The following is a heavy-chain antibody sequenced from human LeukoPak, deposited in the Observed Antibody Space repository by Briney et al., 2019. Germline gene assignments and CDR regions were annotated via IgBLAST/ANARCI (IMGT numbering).Heavy chain of an antibody. CDR1: GFTFSNYA. D-gene: IGHD3-22*01. J-gene: IGHJ4*02. CDR2: IYTGGNT. CDR3: ARGDDSGYYDYFDY. Sequence: GGSLRLSCAASGFTFSNYAMSWVRQAPGKGLEWVSTIYTGGNTYYAASVKGRFTISRDFSKNTVFLHMNSLRAEDTAMYYCARGDDSGYYDYFDYWGQGALVTVSS. V-gene: IGHV3-23*05.